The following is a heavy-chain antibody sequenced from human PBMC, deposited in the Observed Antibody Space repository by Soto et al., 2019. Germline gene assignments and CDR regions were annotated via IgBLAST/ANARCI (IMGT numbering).Heavy chain of an antibody. Sequence: QVQLVQSGAEVKKPGSSVKVSCKASGGTFSSYTISWVRQAPGQGLEWMGSIIPILGIANYAQKFQGRVTITADKSTSTAYMELRSLRSEDTAVYYCASQWEQQLVNWGQGTLVTVSS. J-gene: IGHJ4*02. V-gene: IGHV1-69*02. D-gene: IGHD6-13*01. CDR3: ASQWEQQLVN. CDR2: IIPILGIA. CDR1: GGTFSSYT.